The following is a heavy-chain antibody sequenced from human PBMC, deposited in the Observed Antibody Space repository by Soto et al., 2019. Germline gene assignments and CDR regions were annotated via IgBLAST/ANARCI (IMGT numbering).Heavy chain of an antibody. CDR1: GFTFSSYA. J-gene: IGHJ4*02. Sequence: QVQLVESGGGVVQPGRSLRLSCAASGFTFSSYAMHWVRQAPGKGLEWVAVISYDGSNKYYADSVKGRFTISRDNSKNTLYLQMNSLRAEDTAVYYCARDNLYCISTSCYHFYGYWGQGTLVTVSS. CDR3: ARDNLYCISTSCYHFYGY. V-gene: IGHV3-30-3*01. D-gene: IGHD2-2*01. CDR2: ISYDGSNK.